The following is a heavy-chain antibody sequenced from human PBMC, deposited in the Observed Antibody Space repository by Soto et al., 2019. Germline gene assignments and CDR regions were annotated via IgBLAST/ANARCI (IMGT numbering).Heavy chain of an antibody. CDR2: INPTGEEQ. J-gene: IGHJ4*02. D-gene: IGHD2-15*01. CDR1: GFTFSSYW. CDR3: ARIPCIGGSCFYDY. V-gene: IGHV3-7*03. Sequence: EVHLVESGGGLVQPGGSLRLSCAASGFTFSSYWMSWVRQASGKGLEWVANINPTGEEQRYVDSARGRITISRDNAKNVLYLQMDGRSVDDTAVYFCARIPCIGGSCFYDYWGQGTLVTVSS.